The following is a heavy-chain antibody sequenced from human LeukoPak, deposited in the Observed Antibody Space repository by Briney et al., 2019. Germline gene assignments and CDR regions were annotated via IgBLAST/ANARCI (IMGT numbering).Heavy chain of an antibody. V-gene: IGHV4-4*07. J-gene: IGHJ4*02. CDR1: GGSISSYY. D-gene: IGHD6-13*01. CDR3: ARGSKAAAGIFDS. Sequence: SETLSLTCSVSGGSISSYYWSWVRQPAGKGLEWIGRIYSSGSTNYNPSLNSRVTMSVDTSNSQFSLRLTAVTAADTAVYYCARGSKAAAGIFDSWGQGTLVTVSS. CDR2: IYSSGST.